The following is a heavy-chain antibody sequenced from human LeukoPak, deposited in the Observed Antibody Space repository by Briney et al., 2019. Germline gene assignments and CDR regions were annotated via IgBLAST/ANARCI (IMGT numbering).Heavy chain of an antibody. CDR1: GFTFCGDA. D-gene: IGHD3-10*01. J-gene: IGHJ3*02. CDR2: ISGSGGST. Sequence: PGGCLRLSCAASGFTFCGDAMSWVRQAPGKGLEWVSAISGSGGSTYSADSVKGRFTISRYNSKNTMYLQMNSLRAEDTAVYYCAKDYGSGSYYRAYDAFDIWGQGTMVTVSS. V-gene: IGHV3-23*01. CDR3: AKDYGSGSYYRAYDAFDI.